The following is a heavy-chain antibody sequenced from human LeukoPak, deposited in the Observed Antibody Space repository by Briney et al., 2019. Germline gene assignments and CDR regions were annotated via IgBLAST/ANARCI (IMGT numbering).Heavy chain of an antibody. J-gene: IGHJ4*02. CDR3: ARDLDTSGYTFGY. CDR1: GFTFNTYS. V-gene: IGHV3-48*01. D-gene: IGHD3-22*01. CDR2: ISGSSRVI. Sequence: GGSLRLSCAASGFTFNTYSMNWVRQAPGKGLEWVSYISGSSRVIYYADSVKGRFTISRDNAKNSLYLQMNSLRGDDTATYYCARDLDTSGYTFGYWGQGSLVTVSS.